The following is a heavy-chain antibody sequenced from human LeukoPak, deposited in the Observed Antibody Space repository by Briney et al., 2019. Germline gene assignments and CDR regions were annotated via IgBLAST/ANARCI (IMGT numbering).Heavy chain of an antibody. CDR2: ISGRGNTT. CDR3: AKGGLATAGTSFYFNY. D-gene: IGHD6-13*01. V-gene: IGHV3-23*01. J-gene: IGHJ4*02. CDR1: GFTFSSYT. Sequence: GGSLRLSCAASGFTFSSYTMSWVRQAPGKGLERVSAISGRGNTTYDADSVKGRFTISRDNSKNTLYLQMNSLRAEDTAVYYCAKGGLATAGTSFYFNYWGQGTLVTVSS.